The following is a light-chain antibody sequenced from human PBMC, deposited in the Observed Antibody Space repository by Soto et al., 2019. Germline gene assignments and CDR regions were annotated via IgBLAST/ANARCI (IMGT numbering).Light chain of an antibody. J-gene: IGKJ2*01. CDR1: QSVSSN. Sequence: EIVMTQSPATLSVSPGERATLSCRASQSVSSNLSWYQQKPGQAPRLLIYGASTRATAIPPSFSGSGSGTEFTLTISSLQSQDFAVYYYQQYNKWPPYTFGQGTKLEIK. CDR2: GAS. CDR3: QQYNKWPPYT. V-gene: IGKV3-15*01.